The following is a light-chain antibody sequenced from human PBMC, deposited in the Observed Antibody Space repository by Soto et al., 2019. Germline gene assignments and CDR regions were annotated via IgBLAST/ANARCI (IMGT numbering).Light chain of an antibody. Sequence: QAVVTQEPSLTVSPGGTVTLTCASSTGAVTSGYYPNWFQQKPGQTPRALIYDTSKKHSWTPARFSGSLLGGKAALTLSRVHPEDEAYYYCLLYYGGAYVFGTGTKLTVL. CDR2: DTS. V-gene: IGLV7-43*01. CDR3: LLYYGGAYV. J-gene: IGLJ1*01. CDR1: TGAVTSGYY.